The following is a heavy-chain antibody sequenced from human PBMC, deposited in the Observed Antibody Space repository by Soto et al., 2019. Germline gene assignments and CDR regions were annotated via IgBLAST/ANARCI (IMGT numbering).Heavy chain of an antibody. CDR3: ARGGPTGGSYKYNWFDP. CDR1: GGSISSGDYY. Sequence: QVQLQESGPGLVKPSQTLSLTCTVSGGSISSGDYYWSWIRQPPGKGLEWIGYIYYSGSTYYNPSLKSRVTISVDTSKNQFYLKLSSVTAADSAVYYCARGGPTGGSYKYNWFDPWGQGTLVTVSS. CDR2: IYYSGST. J-gene: IGHJ5*02. V-gene: IGHV4-30-4*01. D-gene: IGHD2-15*01.